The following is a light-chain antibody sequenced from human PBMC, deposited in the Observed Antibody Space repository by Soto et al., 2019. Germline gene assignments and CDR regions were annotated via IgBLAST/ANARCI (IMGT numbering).Light chain of an antibody. CDR3: QSYNIRPRT. J-gene: IGKJ1*01. V-gene: IGKV1-27*01. CDR2: AAS. CDR1: QGISNY. Sequence: DIQMTQSPSSLSASVGDRVTITCRASQGISNYLAWYQQKPGKVPKLLIYAASTLQSEVPSRFSVSGSGTDFTLTISSRQSVDVATYYFQSYNIRPRTFGQGTNVEIK.